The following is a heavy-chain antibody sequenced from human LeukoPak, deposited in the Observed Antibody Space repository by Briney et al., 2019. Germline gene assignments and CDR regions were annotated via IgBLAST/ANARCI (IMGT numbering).Heavy chain of an antibody. D-gene: IGHD3-10*01. J-gene: IGHJ4*02. V-gene: IGHV4-34*01. CDR3: ARGVDYYGV. Sequence: SETLSLTCAVYGGSFSGYSWNWIRQPPVKGLEWIGEINHSGGTNYNPSLKSRVTISVDTSKKQFSLKLSSVTAADTAVYYCARGVDYYGVWGQGTLITVSS. CDR2: INHSGGT. CDR1: GGSFSGYS.